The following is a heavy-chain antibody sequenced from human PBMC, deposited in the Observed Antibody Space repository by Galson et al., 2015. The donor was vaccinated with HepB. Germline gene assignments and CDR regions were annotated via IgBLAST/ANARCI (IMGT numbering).Heavy chain of an antibody. CDR1: GFTFGDHS. D-gene: IGHD6-6*01. J-gene: IGHJ5*02. V-gene: IGHV3-72*01. CDR2: IRNKRTRFAT. Sequence: SLRLSCAASGFTFGDHSMDWVRQTPGKGLEWVGRIRNKRTRFATEYAASVRGRFTISRDDSNNVLYLQLSSVKVDDTAVYFCVREWGNSSAGPHWFSPWGQGTRVTVSS. CDR3: VREWGNSSAGPHWFSP.